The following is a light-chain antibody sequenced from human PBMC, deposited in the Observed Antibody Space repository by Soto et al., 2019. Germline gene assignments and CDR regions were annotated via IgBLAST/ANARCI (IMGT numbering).Light chain of an antibody. Sequence: DIQMTQSPSTLSVSVGDRVTITCRASQTISSWLAWYQQKPGKAPNVLINVASTLRSGVPSRFSGSGSGTDFTLTIRSLQPEDFATYYCQQSHSIPLTFGQGTKVDIK. J-gene: IGKJ1*01. CDR2: VAS. CDR1: QTISSW. CDR3: QQSHSIPLT. V-gene: IGKV1-39*01.